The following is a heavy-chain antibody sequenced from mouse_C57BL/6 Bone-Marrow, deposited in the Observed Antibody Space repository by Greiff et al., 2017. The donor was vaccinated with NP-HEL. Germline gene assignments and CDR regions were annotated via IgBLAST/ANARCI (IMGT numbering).Heavy chain of an antibody. Sequence: QVQLKQSGAELAKPGASVKLSCKASGYTFTSYWMHWVKQRPGQGLEWIGYINPSSGYTKSNQKFKDKATLTADKSSITAYMQLSSLTYEDSAVYYCARRYFYYGSSYGFDYWGQGTTLTVSS. J-gene: IGHJ2*01. CDR2: INPSSGYT. V-gene: IGHV1-7*01. D-gene: IGHD1-1*01. CDR1: GYTFTSYW. CDR3: ARRYFYYGSSYGFDY.